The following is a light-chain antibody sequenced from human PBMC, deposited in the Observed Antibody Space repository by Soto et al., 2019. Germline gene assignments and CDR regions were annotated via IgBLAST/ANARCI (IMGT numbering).Light chain of an antibody. V-gene: IGLV2-14*01. CDR1: SSDVGGYIY. J-gene: IGLJ1*01. CDR3: SSYTTSSSYV. CDR2: DVT. Sequence: QSALAQPASVSGSPGQSITISCTGTSSDVGGYIYVSWYQQHPGKAPKLMIYDVTRRPSGVSYRFSGPKSGNTASLTISGLQAEDEADYYCSSYTTSSSYVFGTGTKATVL.